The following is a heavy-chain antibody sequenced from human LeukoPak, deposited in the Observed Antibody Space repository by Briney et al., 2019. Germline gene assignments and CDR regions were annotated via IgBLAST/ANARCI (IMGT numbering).Heavy chain of an antibody. J-gene: IGHJ4*02. V-gene: IGHV4-34*01. CDR2: INHSGST. CDR1: GGSFSGYY. D-gene: IGHD3-10*01. Sequence: SETLSLTCAVYGGSFSGYYWSWIRQPPGKGLEWIGEINHSGSTNYNPSLKSRVTISVDTSKNQFSLKLSSVTAADTAVYYCARQSGAPWYGSGGFDYWGQGTLVTVSS. CDR3: ARQSGAPWYGSGGFDY.